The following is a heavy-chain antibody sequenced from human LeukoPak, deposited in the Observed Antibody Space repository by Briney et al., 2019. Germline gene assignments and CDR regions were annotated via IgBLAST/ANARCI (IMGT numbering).Heavy chain of an antibody. CDR1: GFTFGDYP. V-gene: IGHV3-49*03. D-gene: IGHD3-10*01. Sequence: PGGSLRLSCTASGFTFGDYPMSWFRQAPGKGLEWVGFIRSKPYGGTTEYAASVKGRFTISRDDSKTIAYLQMNSLRAEDTAVYYCAKDLKYYDYWGQGTLVTVSS. J-gene: IGHJ4*02. CDR3: AKDLKYYDY. CDR2: IRSKPYGGTT.